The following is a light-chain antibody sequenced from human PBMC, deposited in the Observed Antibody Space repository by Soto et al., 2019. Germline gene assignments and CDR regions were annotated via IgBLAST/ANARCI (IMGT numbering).Light chain of an antibody. Sequence: EIVLTQSPATLSLSPGERATFSCKASQSVGTSLAWCQQKPGQAPRLLIYDASVRATGIPARFSGSGSGTDFTLTISRLQPKDIAMYYCQQSSNWPPWTFGRGTRVEI. V-gene: IGKV3-11*01. J-gene: IGKJ1*01. CDR1: QSVGTS. CDR2: DAS. CDR3: QQSSNWPPWT.